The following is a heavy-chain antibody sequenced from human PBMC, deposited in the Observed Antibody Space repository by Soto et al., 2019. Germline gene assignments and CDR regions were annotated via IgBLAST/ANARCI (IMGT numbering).Heavy chain of an antibody. CDR2: IYNGGST. J-gene: IGHJ4*02. CDR3: ARESDYSGWFDY. Sequence: QVQLQESGPGLVKPSETLSLSCTVSAGSTSSSYWSWIRQPPGKGPEWIGYIYNGGSTDYNPSLKSRATISVDSSNNQFSLKVSSVTAADTAVYYCARESDYSGWFDYWGQGILVTVSS. V-gene: IGHV4-59*01. CDR1: AGSTSSSY. D-gene: IGHD6-19*01.